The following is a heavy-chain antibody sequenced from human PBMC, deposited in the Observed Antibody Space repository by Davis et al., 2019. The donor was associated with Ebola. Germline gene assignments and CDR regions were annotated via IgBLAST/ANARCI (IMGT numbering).Heavy chain of an antibody. CDR1: GGSISSGSYY. CDR2: LYYSGTT. V-gene: IGHV4-39*02. D-gene: IGHD4-17*01. J-gene: IGHJ1*01. Sequence: PGGSLRLSCTVSGGSISSGSYYWGWIRQPPGKGLEWIGNLYYSGTTYYNPSLKSRVTISVDTSNNQFSLTLSSVTAADTAIYYCARDYGDYRYFLHWGQGTLVTVSS. CDR3: ARDYGDYRYFLH.